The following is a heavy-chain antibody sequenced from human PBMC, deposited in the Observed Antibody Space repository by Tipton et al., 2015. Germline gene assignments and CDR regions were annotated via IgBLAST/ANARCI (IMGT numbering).Heavy chain of an antibody. V-gene: IGHV4-61*01. CDR1: AYSTSTDYY. J-gene: IGHJ6*02. CDR2: ISFSDTT. Sequence: TLSLTCAVSAYSTSTDYYWVWIRQPPGKGLEWIGYISFSDTTHYNPSLKSRITISLNTSKNQFSLKMSSVTAADTAVYFCARDLEHGMDVWGQGTTVTVS. CDR3: ARDLEHGMDV.